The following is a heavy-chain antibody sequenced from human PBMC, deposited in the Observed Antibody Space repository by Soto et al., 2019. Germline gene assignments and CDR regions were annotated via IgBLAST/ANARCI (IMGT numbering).Heavy chain of an antibody. D-gene: IGHD6-19*01. V-gene: IGHV3-33*07. Sequence: GGSLRLSCEASGFSFSSYGMYWVRQAPGKGLEWVAIIWYDATNKYYEDSVKGRFTISRDNSKNTLYLQMNSLRAEDTAMYYCARDTRIYSSGWYNYYGMDVWGQGTTVTVSS. CDR2: IWYDATNK. CDR1: GFSFSSYG. CDR3: ARDTRIYSSGWYNYYGMDV. J-gene: IGHJ6*02.